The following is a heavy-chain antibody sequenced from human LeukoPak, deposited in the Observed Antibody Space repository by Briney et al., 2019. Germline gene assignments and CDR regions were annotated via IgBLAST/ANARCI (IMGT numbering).Heavy chain of an antibody. CDR1: GGSISSYY. Sequence: PSETLSLTCTVSGGSISSYYWSWIRQPPGKGLEWIGYIYYSGRTNYNPSLKSRVTISVDTSKNQFSLKLSSVTAADTAVYYCARDRYSYGLFDYWGQGTLVTVSS. CDR3: ARDRYSYGLFDY. J-gene: IGHJ4*02. D-gene: IGHD5-18*01. V-gene: IGHV4-59*01. CDR2: IYYSGRT.